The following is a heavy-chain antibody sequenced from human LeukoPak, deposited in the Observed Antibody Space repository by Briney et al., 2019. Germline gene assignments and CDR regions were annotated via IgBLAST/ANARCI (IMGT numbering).Heavy chain of an antibody. CDR1: GYTFTSYD. J-gene: IGHJ3*02. D-gene: IGHD6-19*01. CDR3: ARDRGVAVAGNNDAFDI. V-gene: IGHV1-8*01. Sequence: GASVKVSCKASGYTFTSYDINWVRQATGQGLEWMGWMNPNSGNTGYAQKFQGRVTMTRDTSISTAYMELSRLRSDDTAVYYCARDRGVAVAGNNDAFDIWGQGTMVTVSS. CDR2: MNPNSGNT.